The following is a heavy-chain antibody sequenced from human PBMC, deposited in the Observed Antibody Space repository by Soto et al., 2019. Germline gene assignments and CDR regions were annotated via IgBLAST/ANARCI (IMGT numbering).Heavy chain of an antibody. J-gene: IGHJ5*02. CDR2: ISGSGFKK. D-gene: IGHD1-26*01. CDR1: GFTFDNVG. V-gene: IGHV3-23*01. Sequence: GSLRLSCAASGFTFDNVGMSWVRQAPGKGLEWISSISGSGFKKYYADSVKGRFTISRDNSKSTVYLELNNLSAEDTAVYHCAKNQGVELVPLATVDWFDPWGQGSVVTVSS. CDR3: AKNQGVELVPLATVDWFDP.